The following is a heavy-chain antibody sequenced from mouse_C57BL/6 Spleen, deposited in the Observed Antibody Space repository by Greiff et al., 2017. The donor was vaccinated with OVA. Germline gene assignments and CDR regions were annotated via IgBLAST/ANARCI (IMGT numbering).Heavy chain of an antibody. CDR3: ARLRLLDYAMDY. J-gene: IGHJ4*01. V-gene: IGHV1-64*01. Sequence: QVQLKQPGAELVKPGASVKLSCKASGYTFTSYWMHWVKQRPGQGLEWIGMIHPNSGSTNYNEKFKSKATLTVDKSSSTAYMQLSSLTSEDSAVYYCARLRLLDYAMDYWGQGTSVTVSS. D-gene: IGHD2-3*01. CDR2: IHPNSGST. CDR1: GYTFTSYW.